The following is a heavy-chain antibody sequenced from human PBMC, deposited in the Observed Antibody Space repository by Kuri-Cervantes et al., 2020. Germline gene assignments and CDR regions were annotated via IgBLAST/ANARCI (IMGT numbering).Heavy chain of an antibody. J-gene: IGHJ3*02. CDR3: STDTVTTTGNAFDI. V-gene: IGHV1-69*13. Sequence: SVKVSCKASGCTFSSYAISWVRQAPGQGLEWMGGIIPIFGTANYAQKFQGRVTITADESTSTAYMELSSLRSEDTAVYYCSTDTVTTTGNAFDIWGQGTMVTVSS. D-gene: IGHD4-17*01. CDR2: IIPIFGTA. CDR1: GCTFSSYA.